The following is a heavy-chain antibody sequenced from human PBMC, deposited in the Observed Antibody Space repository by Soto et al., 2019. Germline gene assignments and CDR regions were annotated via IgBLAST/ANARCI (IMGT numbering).Heavy chain of an antibody. D-gene: IGHD3-10*01. CDR1: GYTFTGFY. J-gene: IGHJ6*02. Sequence: QVQLVQSGAEVKKPGASVKVSYKASGYTFTGFYLHWVRQAPGHGLVWMGWINPKSGDTNYAQNFQGWVTMTRDTSISTAYMELSRLTSDDTAVYYCARSAEFPTYGSENYPFYYGLDFWGQGTTVTVSS. V-gene: IGHV1-2*04. CDR2: INPKSGDT. CDR3: ARSAEFPTYGSENYPFYYGLDF.